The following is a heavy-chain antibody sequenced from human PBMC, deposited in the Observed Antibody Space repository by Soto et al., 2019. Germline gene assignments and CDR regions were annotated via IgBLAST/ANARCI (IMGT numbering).Heavy chain of an antibody. Sequence: EVQLVESGGGLVKPGGSLRLSCAASGFTFSSYSMNWVRQAPGKGLEWVSSISSSSSYIYYADSVKGRCTISRDNAKNSMYLQMNRLRAEDTAVYYCASAYGEGSGYDVVNGMDVWGQGTTVTVSS. V-gene: IGHV3-21*01. CDR1: GFTFSSYS. CDR3: ASAYGEGSGYDVVNGMDV. D-gene: IGHD6-25*01. J-gene: IGHJ6*02. CDR2: ISSSSSYI.